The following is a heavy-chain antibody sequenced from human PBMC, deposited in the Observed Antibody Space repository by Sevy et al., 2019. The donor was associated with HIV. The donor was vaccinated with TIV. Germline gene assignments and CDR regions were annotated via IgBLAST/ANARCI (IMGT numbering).Heavy chain of an antibody. V-gene: IGHV3-23*01. CDR2: ISGSGFNT. D-gene: IGHD3-22*01. CDR3: AKDRFDGSGYYPEGAFDI. CDR1: GFTFSNYA. Sequence: GGSLRLSCAASGFTFSNYALNWVRQVPGKGLEWVSTISGSGFNTYHGDSVKGRFTISRDNSKNTLYLQMSSLSPEDTALYYCAKDRFDGSGYYPEGAFDIWGQGTKVTVSS. J-gene: IGHJ3*02.